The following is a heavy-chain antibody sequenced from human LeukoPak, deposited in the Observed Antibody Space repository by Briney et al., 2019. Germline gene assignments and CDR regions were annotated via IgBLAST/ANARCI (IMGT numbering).Heavy chain of an antibody. J-gene: IGHJ4*02. Sequence: SETLSLTCTVSGDSISSYYWSWIRQPAGKGLEWIGRIHPSGSTNYNPSLKSRVTISVDTSKNQFSLKLSSVTAADTAVYYCARDTSGSFDYWGQGTLVTVSS. D-gene: IGHD1-26*01. CDR1: GDSISSYY. CDR2: IHPSGST. CDR3: ARDTSGSFDY. V-gene: IGHV4-4*07.